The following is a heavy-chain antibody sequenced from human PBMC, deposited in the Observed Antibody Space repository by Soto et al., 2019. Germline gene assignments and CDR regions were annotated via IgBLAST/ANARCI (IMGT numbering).Heavy chain of an antibody. CDR2: IYYSGST. D-gene: IGHD5-12*01. CDR3: ARHFRGYDYRDYYSYYMDV. CDR1: GDSISSSIYY. V-gene: IGHV4-39*01. Sequence: SETLSLTCTVSGDSISSSIYYWGWIRQPPGKGLEWIGSIYYSGSTYYNPSLKSRVTISVDTSKNQFSLKLSSVTAADTAVYYCARHFRGYDYRDYYSYYMDVWGKGIMVTVSS. J-gene: IGHJ6*03.